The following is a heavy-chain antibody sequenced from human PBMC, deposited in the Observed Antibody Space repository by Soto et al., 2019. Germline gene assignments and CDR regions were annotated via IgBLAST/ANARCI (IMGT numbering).Heavy chain of an antibody. Sequence: SETLSLTCAVYGGSFSGYYWSWIRQPPGKGLEWIGEINYSGNTNYNPSLKSRVTISVDTSKNQFSLKLSSVTAADTAVYYCARAPPYDYVWGSYRSNWFDPWGQGTLVTVSS. D-gene: IGHD3-16*02. V-gene: IGHV4-34*01. J-gene: IGHJ5*02. CDR3: ARAPPYDYVWGSYRSNWFDP. CDR1: GGSFSGYY. CDR2: INYSGNT.